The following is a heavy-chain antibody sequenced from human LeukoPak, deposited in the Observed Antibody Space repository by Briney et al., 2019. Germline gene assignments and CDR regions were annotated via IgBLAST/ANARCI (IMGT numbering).Heavy chain of an antibody. CDR1: GFTFSNYG. CDR3: ASLQMAGTRDDFDI. J-gene: IGHJ3*02. CDR2: IWYDGLRT. D-gene: IGHD1-7*01. V-gene: IGHV3-30*02. Sequence: GGSLRLSCAASGFTFSNYGMHWVRQAPGEGLEWVAFIWYDGLRTKYEDSVKGRFIISRDNPKNTLFLQMNSLRAEDTAVYYCASLQMAGTRDDFDIWGQGTMVTVSS.